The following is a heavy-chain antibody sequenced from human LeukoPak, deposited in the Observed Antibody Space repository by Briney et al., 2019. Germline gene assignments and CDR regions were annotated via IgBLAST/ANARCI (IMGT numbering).Heavy chain of an antibody. Sequence: PSETLSLTCTVFGASISGGSYYRSWIRQPAGKGLEWIGRIYTTGSTNYNPSLKSRVTISVDTSKNQFSLELSSVTAADTAVYYCARSPGGSGTRAFDIWGQGTMVTVSS. CDR1: GASISGGSYY. V-gene: IGHV4-61*02. CDR2: IYTTGST. J-gene: IGHJ3*02. D-gene: IGHD3-10*01. CDR3: ARSPGGSGTRAFDI.